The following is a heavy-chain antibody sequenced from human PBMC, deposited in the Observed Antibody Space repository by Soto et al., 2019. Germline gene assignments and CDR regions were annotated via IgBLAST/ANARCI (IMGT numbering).Heavy chain of an antibody. J-gene: IGHJ5*02. CDR2: IVVGSGNT. D-gene: IGHD2-15*01. CDR3: AAILGYCSGGSCYNWFDP. Sequence: SVKVSCKASGFTFTSSAVQWVRQARGQRLEWIGWIVVGSGNTNYAQKFQERVTITRDMSTSTAYMELSSLRSEDTAVYYCAAILGYCSGGSCYNWFDPWGQGTLATVSS. CDR1: GFTFTSSA. V-gene: IGHV1-58*01.